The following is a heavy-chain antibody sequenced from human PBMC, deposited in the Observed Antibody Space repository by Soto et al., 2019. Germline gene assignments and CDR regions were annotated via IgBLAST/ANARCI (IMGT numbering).Heavy chain of an antibody. CDR1: GFTFGDYA. D-gene: IGHD1-20*01. Sequence: GGSLRLSCTASGFTFGDYAMSWFRQAPGKGLEWVGFIRSKAYGGTTEYAATVKGRFTISRDDSKSIAYLQMNSLKTEDTAVYYCTRKITGTTRRGAFDIWGQGTMVTVSS. V-gene: IGHV3-49*03. J-gene: IGHJ3*02. CDR3: TRKITGTTRRGAFDI. CDR2: IRSKAYGGTT.